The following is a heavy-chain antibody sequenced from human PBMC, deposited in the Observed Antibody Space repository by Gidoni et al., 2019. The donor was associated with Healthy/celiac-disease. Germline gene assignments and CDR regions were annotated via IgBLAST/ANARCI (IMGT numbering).Heavy chain of an antibody. D-gene: IGHD3-10*01. Sequence: EVQLVESGGGLVKPGGSLRLSCAASGFTFSSYSMNWVRQAPGKGLEWVSSISSSSSYIYYADSVKGRFTISRDNAKNSLYLQMNSLRAEDTAVYYCARDAPYYGSGSYYSSYYFDYWGQGTLVTVSS. CDR3: ARDAPYYGSGSYYSSYYFDY. J-gene: IGHJ4*02. V-gene: IGHV3-21*01. CDR1: GFTFSSYS. CDR2: ISSSSSYI.